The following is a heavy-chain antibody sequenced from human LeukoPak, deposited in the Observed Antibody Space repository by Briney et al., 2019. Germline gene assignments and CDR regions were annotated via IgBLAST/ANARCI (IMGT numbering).Heavy chain of an antibody. V-gene: IGHV3-23*01. J-gene: IGHJ4*02. Sequence: GGSLRLSCAASGFTFSAFSMTWVRQAPGKGLEWVSLIASNGGNTYYADSVKGRFTASRDNSKNTLYLQMNSLRTEDTAVYYCARAYDWNYVYWGQGTLVTVSS. CDR2: IASNGGNT. D-gene: IGHD1-7*01. CDR3: ARAYDWNYVY. CDR1: GFTFSAFS.